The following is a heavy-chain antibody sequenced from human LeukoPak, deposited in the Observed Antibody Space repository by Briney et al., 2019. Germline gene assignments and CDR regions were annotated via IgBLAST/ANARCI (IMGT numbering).Heavy chain of an antibody. CDR2: IRYDGSNK. Sequence: GGXXRLSWAASGFTFSSYGMHWVRQAPGKGREWVAFIRYDGSNKYYADSVKGRFTISRDNSKNTLYLQMNNLRAEDTAVYYCVRGGPSTWSWGQGTLVTVSS. CDR1: GFTFSSYG. CDR3: VRGGPSTWS. D-gene: IGHD2-15*01. V-gene: IGHV3-30*02. J-gene: IGHJ5*02.